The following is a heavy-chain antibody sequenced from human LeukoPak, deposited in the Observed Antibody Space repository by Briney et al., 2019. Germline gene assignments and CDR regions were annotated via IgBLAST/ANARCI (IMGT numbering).Heavy chain of an antibody. CDR3: ARDLEDSSPFGAFDM. CDR2: IGDSGVPT. CDR1: QFTFTTYA. D-gene: IGHD3-22*01. V-gene: IGHV3-23*01. J-gene: IGHJ3*02. Sequence: GGSLRLSCAASQFTFTTYAMSWVRQAPGRGLEWVSYIGDSGVPTYYADSVKGRLTISRDNSKNTLYLQMNSLRAEDTAVYYCARDLEDSSPFGAFDMWGQGTMVTVSS.